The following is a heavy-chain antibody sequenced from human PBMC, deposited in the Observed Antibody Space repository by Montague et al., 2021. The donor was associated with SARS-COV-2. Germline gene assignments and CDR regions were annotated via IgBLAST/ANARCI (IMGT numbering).Heavy chain of an antibody. CDR3: ERISAWYSSGWSAFDY. V-gene: IGHV2-70*01. D-gene: IGHD6-19*01. J-gene: IGHJ4*02. Sequence: PALVKPTQTLTLTCTFSGFSLSTSGMCVSWIRQPPGKALEWPALIDWDDDKYYSTSLKTRLTISKDTSKNQVVLTMTNMDPVDTATYYCERISAWYSSGWSAFDYWGQGTLVTVSS. CDR1: GFSLSTSGMC. CDR2: IDWDDDK.